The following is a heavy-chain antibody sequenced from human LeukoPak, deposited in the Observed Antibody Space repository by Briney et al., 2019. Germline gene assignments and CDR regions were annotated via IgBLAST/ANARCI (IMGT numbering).Heavy chain of an antibody. V-gene: IGHV4-34*01. CDR1: GGSFSGYY. D-gene: IGHD3-10*01. CDR3: ARRALWFGELSY. CDR2: INHSGST. J-gene: IGHJ4*02. Sequence: SETLSLTCAVYGGSFSGYYWSWIRQPPGKGLEWIGEINHSGSTNYNPSLKGRVTISVDTSKNQFSLKLSSVTAADTAVYYCARRALWFGELSYWGQGTLVTVSS.